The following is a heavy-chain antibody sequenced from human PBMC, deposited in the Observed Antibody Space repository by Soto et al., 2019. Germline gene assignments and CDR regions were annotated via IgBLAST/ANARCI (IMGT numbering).Heavy chain of an antibody. V-gene: IGHV6-1*01. CDR2: TYYRSKWYN. CDR1: GDSVSSNSAA. D-gene: IGHD6-19*01. Sequence: SQTLSLTCAISGDSVSSNSAAWNWIRQSPSRGLEWLGRTYYRSKWYNDYAVSVKSRITINPDTSKNQFSLQLNSVTPEDTAVYYCARAPGIAVAAYYYGMDVWGQGTTVTVSS. J-gene: IGHJ6*02. CDR3: ARAPGIAVAAYYYGMDV.